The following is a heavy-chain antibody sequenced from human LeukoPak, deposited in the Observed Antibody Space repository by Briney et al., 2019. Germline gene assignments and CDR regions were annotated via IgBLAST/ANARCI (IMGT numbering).Heavy chain of an antibody. D-gene: IGHD3-22*01. Sequence: SETLSLTCTVSGYSISSGYYWSWIRQPPGKGLEWVGYIYYSGNTNYNPSLKSRDTISVDTSKNQFSLKLSSVTAADTAVYYCARQESDSSGYSWFDPWGQGTLVTVSS. V-gene: IGHV4-59*08. J-gene: IGHJ5*02. CDR3: ARQESDSSGYSWFDP. CDR1: GYSISSGYY. CDR2: IYYSGNT.